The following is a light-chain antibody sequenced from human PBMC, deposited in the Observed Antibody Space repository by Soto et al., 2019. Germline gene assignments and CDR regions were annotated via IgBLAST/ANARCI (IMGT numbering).Light chain of an antibody. CDR2: DAS. CDR3: QQRSNWPRFT. V-gene: IGKV3-11*01. J-gene: IGKJ3*01. Sequence: IVWTQSPATLSVSPGERGTLSCSASQSVSSYLAWYQQKPGQAPRLLIYDASNRATGIPARFSGSGSGTHFTLTISSLEPEDFAVYYCQQRSNWPRFTFGPGTKVDI. CDR1: QSVSSY.